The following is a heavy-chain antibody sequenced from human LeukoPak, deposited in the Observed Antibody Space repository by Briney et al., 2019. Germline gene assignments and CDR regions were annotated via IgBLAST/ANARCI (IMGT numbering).Heavy chain of an antibody. J-gene: IGHJ6*03. CDR2: IYHSGST. CDR1: GYSISSGYY. Sequence: PSETLSLTCAVSGYSISSGYYWGWIRQPPGKGLEWIGSIYHSGSTYYNPSLKSRVTISVDTSKNQFSLKLSSVTAADTAVYYCAGQCSSTVPHYYYYMDVWGKGTTITVSS. V-gene: IGHV4-38-2*01. CDR3: AGQCSSTVPHYYYYMDV. D-gene: IGHD2-2*01.